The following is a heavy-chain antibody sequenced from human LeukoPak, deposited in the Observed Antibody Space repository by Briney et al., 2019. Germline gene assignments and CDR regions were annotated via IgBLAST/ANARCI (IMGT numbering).Heavy chain of an antibody. CDR1: GGSISSYY. CDR2: IYYSGST. Sequence: SETLSLTCTVSGGSISSYYWSWIRQPPGKGLEWIGYIYYSGSTNYNPSLKSRVTISVDTSKNQFSLKLSSVTAADTAVYYCARGYSGYDYNDAFDIWGQGTMVTVSS. J-gene: IGHJ3*02. D-gene: IGHD5-12*01. CDR3: ARGYSGYDYNDAFDI. V-gene: IGHV4-59*01.